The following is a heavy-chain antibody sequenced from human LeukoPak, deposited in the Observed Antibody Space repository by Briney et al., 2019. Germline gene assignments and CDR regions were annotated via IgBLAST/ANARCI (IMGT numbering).Heavy chain of an antibody. Sequence: ASLDVSRKPSLYTLTGYLMNCMPQAPGQRGRWVGWININSGDTNYAHKFQGRVTITRDTSISTAYMELRRLRSDDTAVYYCASWPGGKAPVDSFDSWGQGTLVTVSS. J-gene: IGHJ4*02. CDR1: LYTLTGYL. CDR2: ININSGDT. CDR3: ASWPGGKAPVDSFDS. D-gene: IGHD1-14*01. V-gene: IGHV1-2*02.